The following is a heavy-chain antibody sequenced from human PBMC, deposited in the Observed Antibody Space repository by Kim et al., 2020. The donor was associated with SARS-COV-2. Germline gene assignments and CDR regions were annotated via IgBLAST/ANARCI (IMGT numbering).Heavy chain of an antibody. Sequence: GESLKISCKGSGYSFTSYWISWVRQMPGKGLEWMGRIDPSDSYTNYSPSFQGHVTISADKSISTAYLQWSSLKASDTAMYYCARSPKYCSSTSCPYDLGYYGMDVWGQGTTVTVSS. D-gene: IGHD2-2*01. CDR3: ARSPKYCSSTSCPYDLGYYGMDV. V-gene: IGHV5-10-1*01. CDR2: IDPSDSYT. CDR1: GYSFTSYW. J-gene: IGHJ6*02.